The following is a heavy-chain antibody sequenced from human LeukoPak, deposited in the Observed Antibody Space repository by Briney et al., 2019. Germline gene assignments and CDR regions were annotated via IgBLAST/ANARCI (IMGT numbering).Heavy chain of an antibody. CDR1: GVTVSASY. V-gene: IGHV3-66*01. CDR3: ARDPSPYYNDHGH. J-gene: IGHJ4*02. CDR2: MYSGGGT. Sequence: GGSLRLSCAASGVTVSASYMSWVRQAPGKGLEWVSIMYSGGGTDYADSVKGRFTISRDTSKNTVYLQMNSLRAEDTAVYYCARDPSPYYNDHGHWGQGTLVTVSS. D-gene: IGHD3-22*01.